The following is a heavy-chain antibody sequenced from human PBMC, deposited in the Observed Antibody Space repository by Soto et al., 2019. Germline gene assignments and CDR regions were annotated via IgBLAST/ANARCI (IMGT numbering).Heavy chain of an antibody. Sequence: LRLSCAASGFTFSSYGMHWVRQAPGKGLEWVAVISYDGSNKYYADSVKGRFTISRDNSKNTLYLQMNSLRAEDTAVYYCAKEYSSSSLGYYYYGMDVWGQGTTVTVSS. CDR2: ISYDGSNK. CDR1: GFTFSSYG. D-gene: IGHD6-6*01. V-gene: IGHV3-30*18. J-gene: IGHJ6*02. CDR3: AKEYSSSSLGYYYYGMDV.